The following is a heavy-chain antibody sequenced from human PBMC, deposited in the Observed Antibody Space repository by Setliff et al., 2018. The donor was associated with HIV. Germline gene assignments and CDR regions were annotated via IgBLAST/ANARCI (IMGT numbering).Heavy chain of an antibody. Sequence: ASVKVSCKASGYSFTSYHIHWVRQAPGQGLEWMGRILPTSGGTLYARKFQDRISLIRDTSTKTVYMELSSLRPEDTAVYYCTRVRYGGTYDAFDVWGQGTMVTVSS. CDR2: ILPTSGGT. V-gene: IGHV1-46*03. CDR3: TRVRYGGTYDAFDV. CDR1: GYSFTSYH. D-gene: IGHD1-26*01. J-gene: IGHJ3*01.